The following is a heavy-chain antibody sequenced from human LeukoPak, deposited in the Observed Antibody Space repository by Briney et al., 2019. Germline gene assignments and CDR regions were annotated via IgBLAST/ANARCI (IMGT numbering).Heavy chain of an antibody. Sequence: SGTLSLTCAVSGGSISSSNWWSWVRQPPGKGLEWIGEIYHSGSTNYNPSLKSRVTISVDKSKNHFSLKLSSVTAADTAVYYCAREPRDSYGSANYGFDYWGRGTLVTVSS. CDR2: IYHSGST. D-gene: IGHD3-10*01. CDR3: AREPRDSYGSANYGFDY. CDR1: GGSISSSNW. J-gene: IGHJ4*02. V-gene: IGHV4-4*02.